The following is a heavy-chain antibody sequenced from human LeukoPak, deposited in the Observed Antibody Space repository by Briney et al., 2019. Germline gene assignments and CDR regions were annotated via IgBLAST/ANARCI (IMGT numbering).Heavy chain of an antibody. CDR1: GFTFSSYS. J-gene: IGHJ4*02. D-gene: IGHD2-2*02. Sequence: QSGGSLRLSCAASGFTFSSYSMTWVRQAPGKGLEWVSYISSSSSTIYYADSVKGRFTISRDNAKNSLYLQMNSLRAEDTAVYYCASTIFPLHCSSTSCYTRKADYWGQGTLVTVSS. V-gene: IGHV3-48*04. CDR2: ISSSSSTI. CDR3: ASTIFPLHCSSTSCYTRKADY.